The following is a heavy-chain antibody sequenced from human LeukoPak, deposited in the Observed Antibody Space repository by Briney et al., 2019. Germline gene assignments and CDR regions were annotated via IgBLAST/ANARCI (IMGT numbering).Heavy chain of an antibody. CDR3: ARGLRLGESLNY. J-gene: IGHJ4*02. V-gene: IGHV3-21*01. Sequence: GGSLRLSCEASGFTFNSYAMAWVRQAPGKGLEWVSSISSSSSYIYYADSVKGRFTISRDNAKNSLYLQMNSLRAEDTAVYYCARGLRLGESLNYWGQGTLVTVSS. D-gene: IGHD3-16*01. CDR2: ISSSSSYI. CDR1: GFTFNSYA.